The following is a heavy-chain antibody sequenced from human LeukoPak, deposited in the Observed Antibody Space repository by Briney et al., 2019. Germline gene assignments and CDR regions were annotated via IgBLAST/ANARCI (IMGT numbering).Heavy chain of an antibody. D-gene: IGHD4-17*01. J-gene: IGHJ3*02. CDR2: IYYSGST. CDR1: GGFISSGGYY. V-gene: IGHV4-31*03. Sequence: PSETLSLTCTVSGGFISSGGYYWSWIRQHPGKGLEWIGYIYYSGSTYYNPSLKSRVTISVDTSKNQFSLKLSSVTAADTAVYYCARDYGDYPAFDIWGQGTMGTVSS. CDR3: ARDYGDYPAFDI.